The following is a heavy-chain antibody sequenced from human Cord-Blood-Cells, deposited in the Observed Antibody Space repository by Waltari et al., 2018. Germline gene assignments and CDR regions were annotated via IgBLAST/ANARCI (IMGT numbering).Heavy chain of an antibody. Sequence: EVQLVPSGAEVTKHGESLKISCKGSGYSFTRYWIGCVPQMPGKGLEWMGIIYPGDSDTRYSPSFQGQVTISADKSISTAYLQWSSLKASDTAMYYCARRDIAARPFDYWGQGTLVTVSS. J-gene: IGHJ4*02. V-gene: IGHV5-51*01. D-gene: IGHD6-6*01. CDR2: IYPGDSDT. CDR1: GYSFTRYW. CDR3: ARRDIAARPFDY.